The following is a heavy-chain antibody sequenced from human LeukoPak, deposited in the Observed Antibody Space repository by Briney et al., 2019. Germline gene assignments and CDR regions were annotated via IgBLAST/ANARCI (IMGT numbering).Heavy chain of an antibody. CDR2: INHSGST. D-gene: IGHD4-17*01. V-gene: IGHV4-34*01. CDR1: GGSFSGYY. J-gene: IGHJ3*02. Sequence: PSETLSLTCAAYGGSFSGYYWSWIRQPPGKGLEWIGEINHSGSTNYNPSLKSRVTISIDTSKNEFSLKLTSVTAADTAVYYCARDLVTVTKGFDIWGQGTMVTVSS. CDR3: ARDLVTVTKGFDI.